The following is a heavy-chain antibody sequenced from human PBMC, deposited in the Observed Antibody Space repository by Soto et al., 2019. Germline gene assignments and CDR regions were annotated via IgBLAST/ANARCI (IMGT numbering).Heavy chain of an antibody. CDR1: GYTFTGYY. Sequence: QVQLVQSGAEVKKPGASVKVSCKASGYTFTGYYMHWVRQAPGQGLEWMGWINPNSGGTNYAQKFQGRVTITADESTSTAYMELSSLRSEDTAVYYCARIVVVVAATRGAFDIWGQGTMVTVSS. CDR3: ARIVVVVAATRGAFDI. J-gene: IGHJ3*02. D-gene: IGHD2-15*01. V-gene: IGHV1-2*02. CDR2: INPNSGGT.